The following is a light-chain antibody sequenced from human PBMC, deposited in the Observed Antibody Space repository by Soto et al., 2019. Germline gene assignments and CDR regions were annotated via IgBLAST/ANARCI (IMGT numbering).Light chain of an antibody. V-gene: IGKV1D-12*01. CDR3: QQATSFPPLT. CDR1: QSVGYL. J-gene: IGKJ4*01. CDR2: GSS. Sequence: DIQMTQSPSSVSASVGDRVTMTCRASQSVGYLLAWYQQKPGKAPKLLIFGSSSLQSGVPSRFNGSRSGTDFTLTISSLQPEDFAIYFCQQATSFPPLTFGGGTRVDI.